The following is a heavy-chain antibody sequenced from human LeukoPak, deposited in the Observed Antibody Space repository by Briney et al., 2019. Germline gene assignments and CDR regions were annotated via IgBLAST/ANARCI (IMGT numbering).Heavy chain of an antibody. D-gene: IGHD5-18*01. CDR3: ARDPVDTAMVTGGY. V-gene: IGHV1-2*02. CDR1: GYTFTGYY. CDR2: INPNSGGT. J-gene: IGHJ4*02. Sequence: ASVKVSCKASGYTFTGYYMHWVRQAPGQGLEWMGWINPNSGGTNYEQNFQGRVTMTRDTSISTVYMELSRLRSDDTAVYYCARDPVDTAMVTGGYWGQGTLVTVSS.